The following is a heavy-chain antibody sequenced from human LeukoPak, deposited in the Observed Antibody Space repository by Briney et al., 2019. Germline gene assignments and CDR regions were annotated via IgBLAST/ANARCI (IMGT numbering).Heavy chain of an antibody. CDR1: GGSISSSSYY. CDR3: ARLGSGPYFDY. CDR2: IYYSGST. V-gene: IGHV4-39*01. Sequence: SETLSLTCTVSGGSISSSSYYWGWIRQPQGKGLEWIGSIYYSGSTYYNPSLKSRVTISVDTSKHQCPLKLSSVPAADTAVYYCARLGSGPYFDYWGQGTLVTVSS. D-gene: IGHD3-10*01. J-gene: IGHJ4*02.